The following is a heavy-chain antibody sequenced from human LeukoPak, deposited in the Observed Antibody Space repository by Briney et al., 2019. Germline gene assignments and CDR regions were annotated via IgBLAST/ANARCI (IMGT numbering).Heavy chain of an antibody. CDR2: INPRGST. D-gene: IGHD5-24*01. CDR3: ARRRLGYYFDY. Sequence: PSETLSLTCGVYGGSFSGYYWSWIRQPPGKGREWIGEINPRGSTNYNPSLTSRVTLSADTSKNQFSLTLNSVTAADTAVYYCARRRLGYYFDYWGQGTLVTVSS. CDR1: GGSFSGYY. V-gene: IGHV4-34*01. J-gene: IGHJ4*02.